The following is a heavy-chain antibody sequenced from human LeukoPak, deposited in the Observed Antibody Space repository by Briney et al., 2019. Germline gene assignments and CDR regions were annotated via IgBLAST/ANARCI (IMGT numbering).Heavy chain of an antibody. CDR3: ARGGGYDSFDY. Sequence: SETLSLTCTVSGGSVSSGSYYWSWIRQPPGKGLEWIRYIYYSGSTYYNPSLKSRVTISVDTSKNQFSLKLSSVTAADTAVYYCARGGGYDSFDYWGQGTLVTVSS. CDR1: GGSVSSGSYY. J-gene: IGHJ4*02. V-gene: IGHV4-61*01. CDR2: IYYSGST. D-gene: IGHD5-12*01.